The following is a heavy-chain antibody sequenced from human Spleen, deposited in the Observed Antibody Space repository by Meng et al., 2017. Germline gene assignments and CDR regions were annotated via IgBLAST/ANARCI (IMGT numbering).Heavy chain of an antibody. J-gene: IGHJ4*02. CDR3: AKGWRSLYYFDY. CDR1: GFTFSNYG. Sequence: QVHLVESGGGVVQPGRSLRLSCAASGFTFSNYGMHWVRQAPGKGLEWVAVISYDGTNTYYTDSVKGRFTISRDSSKNTLYLQMNSLRAEDTAVYYCAKGWRSLYYFDYWGQGTLVTVSS. CDR2: ISYDGTNT. D-gene: IGHD2-15*01. V-gene: IGHV3-30*18.